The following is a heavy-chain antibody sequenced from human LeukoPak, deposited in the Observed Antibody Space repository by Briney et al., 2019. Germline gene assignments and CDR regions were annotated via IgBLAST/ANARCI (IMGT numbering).Heavy chain of an antibody. Sequence: GGSLRLSCAASGFTFSSYWMNWARQAPGKGLEWVASINHNGNVNYYVDSVKGRFTISRDNAKNSLYLQVNNLRAEDTAVYYCARGPNSNWSGLDFWGQGTLLTVSS. D-gene: IGHD6-6*01. V-gene: IGHV3-7*01. CDR2: INHNGNVN. J-gene: IGHJ4*02. CDR3: ARGPNSNWSGLDF. CDR1: GFTFSSYW.